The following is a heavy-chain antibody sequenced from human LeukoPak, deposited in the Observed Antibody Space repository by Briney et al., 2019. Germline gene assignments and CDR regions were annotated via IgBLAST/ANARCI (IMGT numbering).Heavy chain of an antibody. V-gene: IGHV3-33*01. D-gene: IGHD6-13*01. J-gene: IGHJ4*02. CDR2: IWYDGSNK. CDR3: ARDRQQLPLDY. CDR1: GFTFSSYG. Sequence: GRSLRLSCAASGFTFSSYGMHWVRQAPGRGLEWVAVIWYDGSNKYYADSVKGRFTISRDNSKNTLYLQMNSLRAEDTAVYYCARDRQQLPLDYWGQGTLVTVSS.